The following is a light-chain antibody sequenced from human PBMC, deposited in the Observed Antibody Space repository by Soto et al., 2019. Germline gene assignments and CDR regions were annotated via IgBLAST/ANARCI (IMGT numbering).Light chain of an antibody. J-gene: IGLJ3*02. CDR1: SSNIGSNT. CDR2: SNN. V-gene: IGLV1-44*01. Sequence: QSVLTQPPSASGTPGQRVTISCSGSSSNIGSNTVNWYQQLPGTAPKLLIYSNNHRPSGVPGRFSGSKSGTSASLAISGLQSEDEADYYCAAWDDSLNGWVFGGGTKVTVL. CDR3: AAWDDSLNGWV.